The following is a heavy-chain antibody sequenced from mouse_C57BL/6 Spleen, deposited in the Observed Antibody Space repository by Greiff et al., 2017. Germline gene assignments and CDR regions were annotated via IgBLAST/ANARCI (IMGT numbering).Heavy chain of an antibody. CDR3: ARDDYDGAY. CDR1: GYSITSGYY. J-gene: IGHJ3*01. CDR2: ISYDGSN. D-gene: IGHD2-4*01. Sequence: EVQRVESGPGLVKPSQSLSLTCSVTGYSITSGYYWNWIRQFPGNKLEWMGYISYDGSNNYNPSLKNRISITRDTSKNQFFLKLNSVTTEDTATYYCARDDYDGAYWGQGTLVTVSA. V-gene: IGHV3-6*01.